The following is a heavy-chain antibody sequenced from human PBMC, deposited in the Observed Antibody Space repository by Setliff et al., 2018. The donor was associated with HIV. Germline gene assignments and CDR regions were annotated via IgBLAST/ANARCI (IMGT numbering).Heavy chain of an antibody. CDR3: ARGSGSYWGY. Sequence: GASVKVSCKASGYIFSSYTMHWVRQAPGQRLEWMGWINTANYKTKYSQKFQGRVTITRDTSASTAYMELRSLRSEDTAVYYCARGSGSYWGYWGQGTLVTVSS. J-gene: IGHJ4*02. V-gene: IGHV1-3*04. D-gene: IGHD1-26*01. CDR1: GYIFSSYT. CDR2: INTANYKT.